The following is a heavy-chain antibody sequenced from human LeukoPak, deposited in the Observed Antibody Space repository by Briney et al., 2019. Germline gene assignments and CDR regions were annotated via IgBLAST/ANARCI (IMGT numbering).Heavy chain of an antibody. CDR1: GFTFSSYA. CDR3: AREAQTAVTTLGYFDY. V-gene: IGHV3-30-3*01. D-gene: IGHD4-11*01. J-gene: IGHJ4*02. Sequence: GGSLRLSCAASGFTFSSYAMHWVRQAPGKGLEWVAVISYDGSNKYYADSVKGRFTISRDNSKNTLYLQMNSLRAEDTAVYYCAREAQTAVTTLGYFDYWGQGTLVTVSS. CDR2: ISYDGSNK.